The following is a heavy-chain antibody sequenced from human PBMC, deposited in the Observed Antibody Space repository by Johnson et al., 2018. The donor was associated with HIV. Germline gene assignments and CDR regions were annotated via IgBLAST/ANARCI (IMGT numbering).Heavy chain of an antibody. CDR1: GFTFSSYA. J-gene: IGHJ3*02. CDR2: IKTKTEGGTT. D-gene: IGHD2-15*01. Sequence: VQLVESGGGLVQPGGSLRLSCAASGFTFSSYAMHWVRQAPGKGLEWLGRIKTKTEGGTTDYAAPVKGRFTISRDDSINTVYLQLNSLKSEDMAVYYCTTGDCSGGSCHAFDIWGQGTMVTVAS. CDR3: TTGDCSGGSCHAFDI. V-gene: IGHV3-15*01.